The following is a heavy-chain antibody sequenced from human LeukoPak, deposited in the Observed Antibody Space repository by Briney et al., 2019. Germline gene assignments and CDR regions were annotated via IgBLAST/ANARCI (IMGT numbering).Heavy chain of an antibody. CDR3: ARGDYGEIFFDY. CDR1: GGSITSGNW. D-gene: IGHD4-17*01. J-gene: IGHJ4*02. V-gene: IGHV4-4*02. CDR2: ISHSGST. Sequence: PSETLSLTCAVSGGSITSGNWWTWVRQPPGKGLEWIGEISHSGSTNYNPSLKSRVTISVDKSKKQFSLKLTSVTAADTAVYYCARGDYGEIFFDYWGRGTLVTVSS.